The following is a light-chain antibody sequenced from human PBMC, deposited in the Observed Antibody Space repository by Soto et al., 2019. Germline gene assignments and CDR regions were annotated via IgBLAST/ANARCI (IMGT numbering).Light chain of an antibody. Sequence: ETGLTQSPGTLSLSPGERATLSCRASQSVSSSYLAWYQQKPGQAPRLLIYGASSRATGIPDRFSGSGSGTDFTLTISRLEPEDFAVYYCQQYGSSPTTFGQGTRLEIK. V-gene: IGKV3-20*01. CDR1: QSVSSSY. CDR3: QQYGSSPTT. J-gene: IGKJ5*01. CDR2: GAS.